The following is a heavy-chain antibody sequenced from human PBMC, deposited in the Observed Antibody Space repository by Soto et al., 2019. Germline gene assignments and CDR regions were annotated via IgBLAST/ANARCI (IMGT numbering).Heavy chain of an antibody. Sequence: SETLSLTCAVYGGSFSGYYWSWIRQPPGKGLEWIGKINHTGNTNYNPSLKSRVTLLIDTSKNHFSLSLRSVTAADTAVYYCARPFAAQTVVGFDFWGQGLQVTVSS. CDR1: GGSFSGYY. D-gene: IGHD6-19*01. J-gene: IGHJ4*02. CDR2: INHTGNT. V-gene: IGHV4-34*01. CDR3: ARPFAAQTVVGFDF.